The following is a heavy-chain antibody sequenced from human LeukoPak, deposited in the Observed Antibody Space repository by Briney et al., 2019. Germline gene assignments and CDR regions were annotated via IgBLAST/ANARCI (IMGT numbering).Heavy chain of an antibody. V-gene: IGHV3-7*04. D-gene: IGHD3-3*01. CDR1: GFTFNSYW. CDR3: ARGDFWSGDYTDAFDV. CDR2: IKPDGSEK. J-gene: IGHJ3*01. Sequence: PGGSLRLSCAVSGFTFNSYWMSWVRQAPGKGLEWVANIKPDGSEKYCIDSVKGRFTVSRDNAKNSLYLQMNSLRAGDTAVYYCARGDFWSGDYTDAFDVWGQGTMVTVS.